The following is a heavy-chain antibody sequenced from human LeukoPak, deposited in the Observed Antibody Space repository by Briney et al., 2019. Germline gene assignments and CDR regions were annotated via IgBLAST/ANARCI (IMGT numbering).Heavy chain of an antibody. CDR2: IRASGGST. Sequence: GGSLRLSCEASGFTFSNYALSWVRQAPGKGLEWVSSIRASGGSTYYADSVKGRFTISRDNSKNTLFLQMNSLRAEDMAVYYCAKKGATTGDLDYWGQGTLVTVSS. D-gene: IGHD1-26*01. J-gene: IGHJ4*02. CDR1: GFTFSNYA. CDR3: AKKGATTGDLDY. V-gene: IGHV3-23*01.